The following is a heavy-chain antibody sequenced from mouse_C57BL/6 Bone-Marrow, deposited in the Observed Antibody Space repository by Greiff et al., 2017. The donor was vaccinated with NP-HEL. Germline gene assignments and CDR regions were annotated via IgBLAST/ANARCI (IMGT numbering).Heavy chain of an antibody. J-gene: IGHJ2*01. CDR1: GFTFSDYY. Sequence: EVKVVESGGGLVQPGGSLKLSCAASGFTFSDYYMYWVRQTPEKRLEWVAYISIGGGSTYYPDTVKGRFTISRDNAKNTLYLQMSRLKAEDTAMYYCARSYGNYGFDYWGQGTTLTVSS. CDR3: ARSYGNYGFDY. CDR2: ISIGGGST. V-gene: IGHV5-12*01. D-gene: IGHD2-1*01.